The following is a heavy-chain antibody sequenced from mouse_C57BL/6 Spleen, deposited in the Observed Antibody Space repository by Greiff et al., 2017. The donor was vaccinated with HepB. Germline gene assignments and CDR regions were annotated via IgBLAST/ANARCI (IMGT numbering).Heavy chain of an antibody. J-gene: IGHJ4*01. CDR1: GYAFSSSW. D-gene: IGHD1-1*01. Sequence: VKLQQSGPELVKPGASVKISCKASGYAFSSSWMNWVKQRPGKGLEWIGRIYPGDGDTNYNGKFKGKATLTADKSSSTAYMQLSSLTSEDSAVYFCASPPTTGYAMDYWGQGTSVTVSS. CDR2: IYPGDGDT. CDR3: ASPPTTGYAMDY. V-gene: IGHV1-82*01.